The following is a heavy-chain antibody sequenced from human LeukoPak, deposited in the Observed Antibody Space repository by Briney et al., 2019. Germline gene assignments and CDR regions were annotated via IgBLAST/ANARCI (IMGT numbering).Heavy chain of an antibody. D-gene: IGHD3-3*01. J-gene: IGHJ4*02. CDR3: ARGLRDDFWSGYHYYFDY. V-gene: IGHV1-69*02. CDR1: GGTFSSYT. CDR2: IIPILGIA. Sequence: SVKLSCKASGGTFSSYTISWVRQAPGQGLEWMGRIIPILGIANYAQKFQGRVTITADKSTSTAYMELSSLRSEDTAVYYCARGLRDDFWSGYHYYFDYWGQGTLVTVSS.